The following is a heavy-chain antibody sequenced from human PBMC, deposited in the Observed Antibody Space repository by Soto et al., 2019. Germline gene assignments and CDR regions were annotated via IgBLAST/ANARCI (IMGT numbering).Heavy chain of an antibody. CDR2: ISAYNGNT. CDR1: GYTFTIYG. D-gene: IGHD6-19*01. J-gene: IGHJ4*02. CDR3: ARDWNPYSSGWYTGY. V-gene: IGHV1-18*01. Sequence: ASVKVSCKASGYTFTIYGISWVRQAPGQGLEWMGWISAYNGNTNYAQKLQGRVTMTTDTSTSTAYMELRSLRSDDTAVYYCARDWNPYSSGWYTGYWGQGTLVXVSS.